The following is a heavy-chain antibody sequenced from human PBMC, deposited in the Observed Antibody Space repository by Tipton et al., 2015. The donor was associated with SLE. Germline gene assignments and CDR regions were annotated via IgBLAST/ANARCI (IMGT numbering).Heavy chain of an antibody. CDR2: IYQSGST. Sequence: TLSLTCAVSGYSISSGYFWGWIRQPPGKGLEWIGSIYQSGSTYYNPSLKSRVSLSVDTSKNQFSLKMTSVTAADTAPYFCARGECSSSACYTRFYDYWSQGALVTVSS. D-gene: IGHD2-2*02. CDR1: GYSISSGYF. J-gene: IGHJ4*02. V-gene: IGHV4-38-2*01. CDR3: ARGECSSSACYTRFYDY.